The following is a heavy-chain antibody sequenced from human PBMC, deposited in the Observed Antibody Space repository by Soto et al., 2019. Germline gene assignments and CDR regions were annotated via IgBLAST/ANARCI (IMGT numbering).Heavy chain of an antibody. J-gene: IGHJ5*02. D-gene: IGHD5-18*01. CDR3: AHKGGFGYPEA. Sequence: QITLKESGPMLVKPTQALTLTCTCSGFSLTTSRVGVGWIRQPPGKALEWLALVYWDDDKRYSPSLTNRLTLSRDTPKNQVVLTLTNVDPTATGTYFCAHKGGFGYPEAWGQGIMVSVSS. CDR1: GFSLTTSRVG. CDR2: VYWDDDK. V-gene: IGHV2-5*02.